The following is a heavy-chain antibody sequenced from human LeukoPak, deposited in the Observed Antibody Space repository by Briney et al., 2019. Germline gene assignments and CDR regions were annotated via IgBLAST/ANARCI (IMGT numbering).Heavy chain of an antibody. D-gene: IGHD3-22*01. CDR3: AKRSSEVVVVITRHFDY. Sequence: EGSLRLSCAASGFTFSSYAMSWVRQAPGKGLEWVSAISGSGGSTYYADSVKGRFTISRDNSKNTLYLQMNSLRAEDTAVYYCAKRSSEVVVVITRHFDYWGQGTLVTVSS. CDR1: GFTFSSYA. J-gene: IGHJ4*02. CDR2: ISGSGGST. V-gene: IGHV3-23*01.